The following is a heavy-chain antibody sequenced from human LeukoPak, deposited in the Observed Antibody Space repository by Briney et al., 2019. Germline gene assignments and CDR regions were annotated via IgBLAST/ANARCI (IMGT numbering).Heavy chain of an antibody. D-gene: IGHD6-13*01. V-gene: IGHV3-48*03. CDR2: ISSSGSTI. CDR1: GFTFSSYE. Sequence: GGSLRLSCAASGFTFSSYEMNWVRQAPGKGLEWVSYISSSGSTIYYADSVKGRFTISRDNSKNTLYLQMNSLRAEDTAVYYCANSGIAAAGYYFDYWGQGTLVTVSS. J-gene: IGHJ4*02. CDR3: ANSGIAAAGYYFDY.